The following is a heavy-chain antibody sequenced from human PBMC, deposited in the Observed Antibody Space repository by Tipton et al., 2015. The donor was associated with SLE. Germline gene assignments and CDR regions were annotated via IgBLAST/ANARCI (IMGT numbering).Heavy chain of an antibody. D-gene: IGHD1-26*01. Sequence: TLSLTCTVSGDSISSGGYSWGWIRQHPGKGLEWIGYMYNSGTYYNPSLKSRLSISSDTSKSQFSLELTSVTAADTAVYYCARGGGSYYDYWGQGTLVTVSS. V-gene: IGHV4-31*03. CDR2: MYNSGT. J-gene: IGHJ4*02. CDR1: GDSISSGGYS. CDR3: ARGGGSYYDY.